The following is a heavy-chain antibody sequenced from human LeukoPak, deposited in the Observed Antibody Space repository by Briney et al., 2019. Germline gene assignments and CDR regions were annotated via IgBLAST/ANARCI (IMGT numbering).Heavy chain of an antibody. J-gene: IGHJ6*02. CDR2: ISSSSSTI. CDR1: GFTFSSYS. V-gene: IGHV3-48*02. CDR3: ARERGVEGHYYYGMDV. Sequence: PGGSLRLSCAASGFTFSSYSMNWVRQAPGKGLEWVSYISSSSSTIYYADSVKGRFTISRDNAKNSLYLQMNSLRDEDTAVYYCARERGVEGHYYYGMDVWGQGTTVTVSS. D-gene: IGHD3-3*01.